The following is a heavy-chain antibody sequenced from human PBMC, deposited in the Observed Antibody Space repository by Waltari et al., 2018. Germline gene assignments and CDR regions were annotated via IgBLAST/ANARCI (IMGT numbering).Heavy chain of an antibody. J-gene: IGHJ5*02. V-gene: IGHV4-34*01. Sequence: QVQLQQWGAGLLKPSETLSLTCAVYGGSFSGYYWSWIRQPPGKGLEWLGEISHSGSTSCNPSLKSRVTISVDTSKNQFSLKLSSVTAADTAVYYCARRSSWYGRGGWFDPWGQGTLVTVSS. CDR3: ARRSSWYGRGGWFDP. CDR1: GGSFSGYY. D-gene: IGHD6-13*01. CDR2: ISHSGST.